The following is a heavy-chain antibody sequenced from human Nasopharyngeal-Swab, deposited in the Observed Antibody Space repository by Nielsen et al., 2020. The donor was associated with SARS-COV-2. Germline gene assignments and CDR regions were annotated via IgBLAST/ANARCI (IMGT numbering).Heavy chain of an antibody. V-gene: IGHV4-31*03. CDR1: GGSISSGGYY. CDR2: IYYNGST. CDR3: ARDRVDYDFWSGKPYYYYYGMDV. Sequence: SETLSLTCTVSGGSISSGGYYWSWIRQHPGKGLEWIGYIYYNGSTYYNPSLKSRVTISVDTSKNQFSLKLSSVTAADTAVYYCARDRVDYDFWSGKPYYYYYGMDVWGQGTTVTVSS. J-gene: IGHJ6*02. D-gene: IGHD3-3*01.